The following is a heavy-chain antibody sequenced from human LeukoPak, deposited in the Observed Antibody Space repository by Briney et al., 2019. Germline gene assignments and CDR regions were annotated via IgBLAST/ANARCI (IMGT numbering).Heavy chain of an antibody. CDR2: IYSGGST. CDR3: ARLPRSSSVDYYYYGMDV. J-gene: IGHJ6*02. Sequence: RGSLRLSCAASGFTFSSYWMSWVRQAPGKGLEWVSVIYSGGSTYYADSVKGRFTISRDNSKNTLYLQMNSLRAEDTAVYYCARLPRSSSVDYYYYGMDVWGQGTTVTVSS. D-gene: IGHD6-6*01. CDR1: GFTFSSYW. V-gene: IGHV3-53*01.